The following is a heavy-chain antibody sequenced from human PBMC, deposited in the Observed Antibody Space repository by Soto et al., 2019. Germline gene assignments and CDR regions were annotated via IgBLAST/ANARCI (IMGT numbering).Heavy chain of an antibody. Sequence: SLRLSCAASGFTFSSYSMNWVRQAPGKGLEWVSYISSSSSTIYYADSVKGRFTISRDNAKNSLYLQMNSLRDEDTAVYYCARDDLDTAMVSGGVDYWGQGTLVTVSS. CDR2: ISSSSSTI. D-gene: IGHD5-18*01. CDR3: ARDDLDTAMVSGGVDY. J-gene: IGHJ4*02. V-gene: IGHV3-48*02. CDR1: GFTFSSYS.